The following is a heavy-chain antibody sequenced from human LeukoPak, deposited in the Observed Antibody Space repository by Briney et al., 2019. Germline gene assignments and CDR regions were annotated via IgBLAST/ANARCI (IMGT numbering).Heavy chain of an antibody. V-gene: IGHV1-2*02. J-gene: IGHJ6*03. CDR1: GYTFTGYY. CDR2: INPNSGGT. CDR3: SRAPDDRSGYYHLYYYHYMPL. Sequence: ASVKVSCKASGYTFTGYYMHWVRQAPGQGREWMGWINPNSGGTNYAQKFQGRVTMTRDTAISTAYMELSRLRSDDTAVDYLSRAPDDRSGYYHLYYYHYMPLWRKGTTDPVSS. D-gene: IGHD3-22*01.